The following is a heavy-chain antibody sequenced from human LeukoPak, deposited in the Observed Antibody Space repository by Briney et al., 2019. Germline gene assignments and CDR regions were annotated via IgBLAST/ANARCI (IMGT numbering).Heavy chain of an antibody. CDR3: ARQGYDSSGYYSRGANWFDP. Sequence: GESLQISCKGSGYSFTSFWIGWVRQMPGKGLEWMGIIDPGDSDTRYSPSFQGQVTISADKSISTAYLQWSSLKASDTAMYYCARQGYDSSGYYSRGANWFDPWGQGTLVTVSS. CDR2: IDPGDSDT. D-gene: IGHD3-22*01. V-gene: IGHV5-51*01. CDR1: GYSFTSFW. J-gene: IGHJ5*02.